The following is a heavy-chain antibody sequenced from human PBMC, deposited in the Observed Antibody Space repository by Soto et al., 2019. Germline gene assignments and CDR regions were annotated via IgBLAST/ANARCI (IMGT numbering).Heavy chain of an antibody. J-gene: IGHJ5*02. D-gene: IGHD3-9*01. CDR3: ARNTYYDILTGASWFDP. V-gene: IGHV1-69*13. CDR1: GGTFSSYA. CDR2: IIPIFGTA. Sequence: SVKVSCKASGGTFSSYAISWVRQAPGQGLEWMGGIIPIFGTANYAQKFQGRVTITADESTSTAYMELSSLRSEDTAVYYCARNTYYDILTGASWFDPWGQGTLVTVSS.